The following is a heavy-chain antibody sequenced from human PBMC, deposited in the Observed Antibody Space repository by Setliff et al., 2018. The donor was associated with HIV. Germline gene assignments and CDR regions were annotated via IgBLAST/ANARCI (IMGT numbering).Heavy chain of an antibody. V-gene: IGHV3-21*01. Sequence: PGGSLRLSCAASGFTFSSYSMNWVRQAPGKGLEWVSSISSSSSYIYYADSVKGRFTLSRDNAKNSLYLQMNSLRAEDTAVYYCARDSHLYYDSSGYYYALYYYYYYMDVWGKGTTVTVSS. CDR2: ISSSSSYI. D-gene: IGHD3-22*01. J-gene: IGHJ6*03. CDR3: ARDSHLYYDSSGYYYALYYYYYYMDV. CDR1: GFTFSSYS.